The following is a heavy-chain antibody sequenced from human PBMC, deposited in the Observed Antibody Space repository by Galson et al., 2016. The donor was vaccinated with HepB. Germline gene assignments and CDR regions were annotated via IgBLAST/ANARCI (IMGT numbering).Heavy chain of an antibody. J-gene: IGHJ6*02. Sequence: SLRLSCAASGFTFDDYAMHWVRQGPGKGLEWVSGISWDSVNIRYGDSVKGRFTVSRDNSRNLLFLEMKSLRVEDTAIYFCAKWGTNWYTGMDVWGQGTTVTVSS. CDR3: AKWGTNWYTGMDV. D-gene: IGHD1-14*01. CDR2: ISWDSVNI. V-gene: IGHV3-9*01. CDR1: GFTFDDYA.